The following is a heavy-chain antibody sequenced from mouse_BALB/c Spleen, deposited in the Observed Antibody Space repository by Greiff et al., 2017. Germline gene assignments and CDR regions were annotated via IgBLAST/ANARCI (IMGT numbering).Heavy chain of an antibody. CDR3: ARLDSSGYVAY. D-gene: IGHD3-2*01. CDR1: GFTFTDYY. J-gene: IGHJ3*01. CDR2: IRNKANGYTT. Sequence: EVMLVESGGGLVQPGGSLRLSCATSGFTFTDYYMSWVRQPPGKALEWLGFIRNKANGYTTEYSASVKGRFTISRDNSQSILYLQMNTLRAEDSATYYCARLDSSGYVAYWGQGTLVTVSA. V-gene: IGHV7-3*02.